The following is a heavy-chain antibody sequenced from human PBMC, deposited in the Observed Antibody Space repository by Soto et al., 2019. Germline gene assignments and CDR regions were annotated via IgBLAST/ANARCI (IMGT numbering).Heavy chain of an antibody. D-gene: IGHD1-26*01. CDR2: ISGYNGNT. Sequence: QVQLVQSGAEVKKPGASVKVSCKASGYTFTNYGISWVRQAPGQGLEWMGWISGYNGNTNYAQNLQGRVTMTTDTSTSTAYMELRSLRSDDTAVYYCARDTGGGSDYWGYYFDYWGQGTLVTVSS. V-gene: IGHV1-18*01. CDR1: GYTFTNYG. J-gene: IGHJ4*02. CDR3: ARDTGGGSDYWGYYFDY.